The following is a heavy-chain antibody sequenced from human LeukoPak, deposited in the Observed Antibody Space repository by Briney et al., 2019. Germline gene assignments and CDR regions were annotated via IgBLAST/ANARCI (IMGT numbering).Heavy chain of an antibody. CDR3: AKAPYSGSYYALEYFQH. CDR2: ISYDGSNK. J-gene: IGHJ1*01. Sequence: GGSLRLSCAASGFTFSSYGMHWVRQAPGKGLEWVAVISYDGSNKYYADSVKGRFTISRDNSKNTLYLQMNSLRAEDTAVYYCAKAPYSGSYYALEYFQHWGQGTLVTVSS. V-gene: IGHV3-30*18. CDR1: GFTFSSYG. D-gene: IGHD1-26*01.